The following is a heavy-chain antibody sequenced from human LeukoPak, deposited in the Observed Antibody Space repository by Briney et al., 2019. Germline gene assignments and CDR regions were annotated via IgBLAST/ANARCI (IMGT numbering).Heavy chain of an antibody. D-gene: IGHD1-1*01. CDR2: ISNNGGSS. Sequence: GGPLRLSCSASGLTFSAYAMYWVRQAPGKGLEYVSGISNNGGSSFYADSVKGRFTISRDNSKNTLYLQMSSLRAEDTAVYYCVKITSVTGSDCWGQGTRLTVSS. CDR3: VKITSVTGSDC. V-gene: IGHV3-64D*09. CDR1: GLTFSAYA. J-gene: IGHJ4*02.